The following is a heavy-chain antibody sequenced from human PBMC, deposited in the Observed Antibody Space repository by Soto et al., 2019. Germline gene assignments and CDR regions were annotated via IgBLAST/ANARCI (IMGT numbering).Heavy chain of an antibody. Sequence: GGSLRLSCAASGFTFSNFAMSWVRQAPGKGLEWVAAIRDSADSTYYADSVQGRFSISRDNSDNTLYLQMNSLRAEDTAVYYCAKELAARPNYYYGMDVWGQGTTVTVSS. J-gene: IGHJ6*02. D-gene: IGHD6-6*01. CDR1: GFTFSNFA. V-gene: IGHV3-23*01. CDR2: IRDSADST. CDR3: AKELAARPNYYYGMDV.